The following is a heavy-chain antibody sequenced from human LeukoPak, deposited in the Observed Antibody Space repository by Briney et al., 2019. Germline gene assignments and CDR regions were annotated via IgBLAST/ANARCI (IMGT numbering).Heavy chain of an antibody. Sequence: ASVKVSCKASGYTFSAYYLHWVRQAPGQGLEWMGWIDPKSGGTNYAQKFQGRVTVTRDTSINTAYMELRRLRSDDTAVYYCARAVGIVGYCTTTGCYSFDYWGQGTLVTVSS. V-gene: IGHV1-2*02. CDR3: ARAVGIVGYCTTTGCYSFDY. CDR2: IDPKSGGT. CDR1: GYTFSAYY. D-gene: IGHD2-2*02. J-gene: IGHJ4*02.